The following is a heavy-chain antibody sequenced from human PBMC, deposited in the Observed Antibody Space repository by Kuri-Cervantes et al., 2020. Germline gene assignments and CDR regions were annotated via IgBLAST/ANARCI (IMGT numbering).Heavy chain of an antibody. D-gene: IGHD5-12*01. CDR1: GFTFSSYW. J-gene: IGHJ3*02. V-gene: IGHV3-74*01. CDR3: ARDDRIVDIVATIWGAFDI. Sequence: GGSLRLSCAASGFTFSSYWMHWVRQAPGKGLVWVSRIKSDGSGTTYADSVKGRFTISRDNAKNSLYLQMNSLRAEDTAVYYCARDDRIVDIVATIWGAFDIWGQGTMVTVSS. CDR2: IKSDGSGT.